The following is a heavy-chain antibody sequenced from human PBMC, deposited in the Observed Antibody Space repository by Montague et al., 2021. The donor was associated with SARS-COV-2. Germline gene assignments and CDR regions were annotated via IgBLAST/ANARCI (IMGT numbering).Heavy chain of an antibody. V-gene: IGHV4-61*02. Sequence: TLSLTCTVSIGSISSGSYYWSWIRQPAGKGLEWTGRIYTSGSTNYNPSLKSRVTISVDTSKNQCSLKLSSVTAADTAVYYCARDGYSSGWNGLHWFDPWGQGTLVTVSS. D-gene: IGHD6-25*01. CDR2: IYTSGST. CDR3: ARDGYSSGWNGLHWFDP. CDR1: IGSISSGSYY. J-gene: IGHJ5*02.